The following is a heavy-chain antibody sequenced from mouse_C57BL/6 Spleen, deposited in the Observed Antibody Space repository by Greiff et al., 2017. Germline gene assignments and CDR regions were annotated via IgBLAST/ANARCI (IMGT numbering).Heavy chain of an antibody. D-gene: IGHD2-13*01. J-gene: IGHJ2*01. CDR3: ARSNGDYEYYFDY. V-gene: IGHV1-26*01. CDR1: GYTFTDYY. Sequence: EVQLQQSGPELVKPGASVKISCKASGYTFTDYYMNWVKQSHGKSLEWIGDINPNNGGTSYNQKFKGKATLTVDKSSSTAYMELRSLTSEDSAVYYCARSNGDYEYYFDYWGQGTTLTVSS. CDR2: INPNNGGT.